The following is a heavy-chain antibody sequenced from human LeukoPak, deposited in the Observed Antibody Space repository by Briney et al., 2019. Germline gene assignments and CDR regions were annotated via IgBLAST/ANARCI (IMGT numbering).Heavy chain of an antibody. CDR2: IYSGGST. CDR1: GFTVSSNH. D-gene: IGHD6-13*01. J-gene: IGHJ4*02. Sequence: GGSLRLSCAASGFTVSSNHMSWVRQAPGKGLEWVSVIYSGGSTYYADSVKGRFTISGDNSKNTLYLQMNSLRAEDTAVYYCASHSSSWYGFDYWGQGTLVTVSS. CDR3: ASHSSSWYGFDY. V-gene: IGHV3-53*01.